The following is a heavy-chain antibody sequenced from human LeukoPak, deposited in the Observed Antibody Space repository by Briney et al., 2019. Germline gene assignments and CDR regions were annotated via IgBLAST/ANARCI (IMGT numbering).Heavy chain of an antibody. D-gene: IGHD3-10*01. Sequence: GGSLRLSCTASGFTFGDYAMSWVRQASGKGPEWVANIKQDGSEKYYVDSVKGRFTISRDNAKNSLYLQMNSLRAEDTAVYYCARNGEVDYYYYYMDVWGKGTTVTVSS. CDR1: GFTFGDYA. CDR3: ARNGEVDYYYYYMDV. V-gene: IGHV3-7*01. J-gene: IGHJ6*03. CDR2: IKQDGSEK.